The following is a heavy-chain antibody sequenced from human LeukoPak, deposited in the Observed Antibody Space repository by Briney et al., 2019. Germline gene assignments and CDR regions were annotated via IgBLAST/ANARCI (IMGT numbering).Heavy chain of an antibody. D-gene: IGHD3-9*01. V-gene: IGHV3-23*01. CDR1: GFTFSSYA. J-gene: IGHJ6*02. CDR2: ISGSGGST. CDR3: AKDGRYLALYGMDV. Sequence: GGSLRLSCAASGFTFSSYAMSWVRQAPGKGLEWVSAISGSGGSTYYADSVKGRFTISRDNSKNTLYLQINSLRAEDTAVYYCAKDGRYLALYGMDVWGQGTTVTVSS.